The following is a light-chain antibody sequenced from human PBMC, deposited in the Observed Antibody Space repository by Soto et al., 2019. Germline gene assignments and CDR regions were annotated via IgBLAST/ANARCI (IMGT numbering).Light chain of an antibody. CDR1: QSISGRY. Sequence: ETVLTQSPGSLSLSPGAGAPLSCTASQSISGRYLAWYQQRPGQAPRLLIYEASSRATGSGSGTDFTLTISSLQAEDVAVYYCQHYTSIPRTFGQGTKVDIK. V-gene: IGKV3-20*01. CDR2: EAS. CDR3: QHYTSIPRT. J-gene: IGKJ1*01.